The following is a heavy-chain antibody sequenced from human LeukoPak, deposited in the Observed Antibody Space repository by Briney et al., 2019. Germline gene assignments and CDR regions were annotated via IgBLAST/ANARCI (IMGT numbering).Heavy chain of an antibody. CDR1: GFTFSSYS. D-gene: IGHD3-22*01. J-gene: IGHJ4*02. Sequence: GGSLRLSCAASGFTFSSYSMNWVRQAPGKGLEWVSSISSSSSYIYYADSVKGRFTISRDNAKNSLYLQMNSLRAEDTAVYYCARDSSGYRRPFFDYWGQGTLVTDSS. CDR3: ARDSSGYRRPFFDY. CDR2: ISSSSSYI. V-gene: IGHV3-21*01.